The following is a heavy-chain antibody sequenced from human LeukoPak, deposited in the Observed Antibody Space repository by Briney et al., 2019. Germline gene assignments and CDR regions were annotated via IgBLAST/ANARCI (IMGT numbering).Heavy chain of an antibody. CDR3: ARGDPAWDYDTSSYYPDAFDI. CDR1: GGSITSHY. CDR2: IYYSGST. V-gene: IGHV4-59*11. Sequence: SETLSLTCTVSGGSITSHYCNWIRQPPGKGREWIGYIYYSGSTNYNPSLESRVTISVDTSKNQFSLKLRSVTAADTAVYYCARGDPAWDYDTSSYYPDAFDIWGQGTMVTVSS. D-gene: IGHD3-22*01. J-gene: IGHJ3*02.